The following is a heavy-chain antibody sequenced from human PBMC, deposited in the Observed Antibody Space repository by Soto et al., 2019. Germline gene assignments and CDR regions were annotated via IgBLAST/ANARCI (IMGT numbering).Heavy chain of an antibody. J-gene: IGHJ3*02. Sequence: GGSLRLSCAASGFTFSIYAMSWVPHAPGKGLEWVAAISGSGGSTYYADSVKGRFTISRDNSKNTLYRQSNSLRAEDTAVYYCAKTLNYDFGSGYYIYDAFDIWGQGTMFTVAS. CDR3: AKTLNYDFGSGYYIYDAFDI. D-gene: IGHD3-3*01. CDR2: ISGSGGST. CDR1: GFTFSIYA. V-gene: IGHV3-23*01.